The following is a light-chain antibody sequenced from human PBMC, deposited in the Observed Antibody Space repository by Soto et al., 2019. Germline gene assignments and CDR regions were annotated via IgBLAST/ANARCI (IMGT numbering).Light chain of an antibody. Sequence: IQLTQSPSSLSASVGDRVTITCRASQDISSYLAWSQQKPGKAPELLIYAASTLQSGVPSRFSRSGSGTDFTLTINSLHPEEFATYYCQQLNSYPLTFGGGTKVDIK. V-gene: IGKV1-9*01. CDR2: AAS. J-gene: IGKJ4*01. CDR1: QDISSY. CDR3: QQLNSYPLT.